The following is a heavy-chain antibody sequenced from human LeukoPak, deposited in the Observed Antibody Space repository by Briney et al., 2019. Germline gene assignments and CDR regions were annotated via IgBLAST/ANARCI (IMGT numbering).Heavy chain of an antibody. V-gene: IGHV4-4*07. D-gene: IGHD3-3*01. CDR3: ARGPNLWSDFGY. CDR1: GGSLSSYY. CDR2: IYTSRST. Sequence: SETLSLTRTVSGGSLSSYYWRWIRQPAGKGLEWIGRIYTSRSTNYNPSLKSRVTMSVDTSKNQFSLKLSSVTAADTAVYYCARGPNLWSDFGYWGQGTLVTVSS. J-gene: IGHJ4*02.